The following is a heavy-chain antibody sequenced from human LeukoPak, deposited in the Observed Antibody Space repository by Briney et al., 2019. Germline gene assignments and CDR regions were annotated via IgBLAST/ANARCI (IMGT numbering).Heavy chain of an antibody. Sequence: GGSLRLSCSASGFTLSDYVMHWVRQAPGKGLEWVSSLSDSGGSTYYADSVKGRFTISRDNSKNTLYLQMNSLRAEDTAVYYCARDGRVPAAKNYMDVWGKGTTVTVSS. D-gene: IGHD2-2*01. CDR3: ARDGRVPAAKNYMDV. J-gene: IGHJ6*03. V-gene: IGHV3-23*01. CDR2: LSDSGGST. CDR1: GFTLSDYV.